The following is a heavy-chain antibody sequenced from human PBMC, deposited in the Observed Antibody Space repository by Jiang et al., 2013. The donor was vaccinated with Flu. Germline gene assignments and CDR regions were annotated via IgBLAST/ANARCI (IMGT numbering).Heavy chain of an antibody. CDR2: IYYSGST. V-gene: IGHV4-59*01. CDR1: GGSISSYY. Sequence: LLKPSETLSLTCTVSGGSISSYYWSWIRQPPGKGLEWIGYIYYSGSTNYNPSLKSRVTISVDTSKNQFSLKLSSVTAADTAVYYCARDDPDGYNFYGMDVWGKGTTVTVSS. J-gene: IGHJ6*04. D-gene: IGHD5-24*01. CDR3: ARDDPDGYNFYGMDV.